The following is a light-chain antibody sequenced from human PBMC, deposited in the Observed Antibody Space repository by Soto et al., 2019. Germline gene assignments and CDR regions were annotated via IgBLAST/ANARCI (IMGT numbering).Light chain of an antibody. CDR2: GAS. CDR1: QSVSSN. Sequence: EVVMTQSQATLSVSPGERATLSCRASQSVSSNLAWYQQKPGQAPRLLIYGASTRATGIPARFSGSGSGTEFTLTISSLQSEDFAVYYCQQYNYWRTFGQGGKVDIK. V-gene: IGKV3-15*01. CDR3: QQYNYWRT. J-gene: IGKJ1*01.